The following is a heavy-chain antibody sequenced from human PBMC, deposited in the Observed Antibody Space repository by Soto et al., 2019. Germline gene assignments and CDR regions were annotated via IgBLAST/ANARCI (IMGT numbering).Heavy chain of an antibody. CDR2: IIPIFGTA. D-gene: IGHD3-9*01. CDR3: ARALTAILTGYYTNSHFDY. CDR1: GGTFSSYA. V-gene: IGHV1-69*13. Sequence: SVKVSCKASGGTFSSYAISWVRQAPGQGLEWMGGIIPIFGTANYAQKFQGRVTITADESTSTAYMELSSLRSEDTAVYYCARALTAILTGYYTNSHFDYWGQGTLVTVSS. J-gene: IGHJ4*02.